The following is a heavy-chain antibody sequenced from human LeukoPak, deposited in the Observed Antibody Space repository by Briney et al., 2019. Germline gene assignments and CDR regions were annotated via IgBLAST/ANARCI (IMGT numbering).Heavy chain of an antibody. CDR1: GYTFSGYF. Sequence: GASVKVSCKASGYTFSGYFIHWVRQAPGQGLEWMGRINPNTGYPNHAQNFQGRVTMTRDTSISTAYMELSRLTTDDTAVYFCARGQPYGNYNYFDYWGQGTLVTVSS. D-gene: IGHD4-11*01. CDR3: ARGQPYGNYNYFDY. CDR2: INPNTGYP. J-gene: IGHJ4*02. V-gene: IGHV1-2*06.